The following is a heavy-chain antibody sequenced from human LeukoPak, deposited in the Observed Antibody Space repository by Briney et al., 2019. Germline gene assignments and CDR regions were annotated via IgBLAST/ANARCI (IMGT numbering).Heavy chain of an antibody. CDR1: GFTVSSHY. D-gene: IGHD4-17*01. CDR2: IYSGGSA. CDR3: SKKGQTEDYGKPD. V-gene: IGHV3-53*01. J-gene: IGHJ4*02. Sequence: PGGSLRLSCAASGFTVSSHYMSWVRQAPGKGLEWVSVIYSGGSAYYADSVKGRFTISRDNSRSTLYLQMNSLRAEDTAVYYCSKKGQTEDYGKPDWGQGTLVTVSS.